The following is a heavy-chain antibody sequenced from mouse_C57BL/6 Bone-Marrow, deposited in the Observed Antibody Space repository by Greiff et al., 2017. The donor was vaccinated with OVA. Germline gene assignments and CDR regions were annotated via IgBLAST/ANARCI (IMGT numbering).Heavy chain of an antibody. CDR1: GYTFTDYY. CDR3: ARGGFYAMDY. V-gene: IGHV1-19*01. D-gene: IGHD3-1*01. CDR2: INPYNGGT. J-gene: IGHJ4*01. Sequence: VHVKQSGPVLVKPGASVKMSCKASGYTFTDYYMNWVKQSHGKSLEWIGVINPYNGGTSYNQKFKGKATLTVDKSSSTAYMELNSLTSEDSAVYYCARGGFYAMDYWGQGTSVTVSS.